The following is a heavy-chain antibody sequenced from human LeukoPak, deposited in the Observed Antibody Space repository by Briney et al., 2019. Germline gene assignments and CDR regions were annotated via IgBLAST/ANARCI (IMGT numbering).Heavy chain of an antibody. CDR2: IIPIFGTA. D-gene: IGHD3-10*01. CDR1: GGTFSSYA. V-gene: IGHV1-69*13. CDR3: ARGDSPMVRGVIYRFDP. Sequence: SVKVSCKASGGTFSSYAISWVRQAPGQGLEWMGGIIPIFGTANYAQKFQGRVTITADESTSTAYMELSSLRSEDTAVYYCARGDSPMVRGVIYRFDPWGQGTLVTVSS. J-gene: IGHJ5*02.